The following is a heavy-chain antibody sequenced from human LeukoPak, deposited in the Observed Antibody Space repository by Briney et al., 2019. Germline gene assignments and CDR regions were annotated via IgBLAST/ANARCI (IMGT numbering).Heavy chain of an antibody. D-gene: IGHD1-26*01. V-gene: IGHV4-61*02. J-gene: IGHJ5*02. CDR2: TYTSGST. Sequence: SETLSLTCTVSGGSISSGSYYWSWIRQPAGKGLECIGRTYTSGSTNYNPSLKSRVTISVDTSKNQFSLKLSSVTAADTAVYYCARQGKGATSGWFDPWGQGTLVTVSS. CDR3: ARQGKGATSGWFDP. CDR1: GGSISSGSYY.